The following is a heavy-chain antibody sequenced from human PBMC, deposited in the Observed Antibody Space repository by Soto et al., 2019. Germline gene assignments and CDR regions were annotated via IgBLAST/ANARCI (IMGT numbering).Heavy chain of an antibody. V-gene: IGHV3-23*01. CDR3: AKDHGYAGGWHTPYYFDS. Sequence: EVQLLESGGSLKQPGGSLRLSCAASGFTFSSYAMSWVRQAPGKGLEWVSSISAGGDSTYYADSVKGRFTITRDNSKNTLYLQMNSLSAADTAVYYCAKDHGYAGGWHTPYYFDSWGQGTLVTVSS. CDR2: ISAGGDST. D-gene: IGHD6-19*01. J-gene: IGHJ4*02. CDR1: GFTFSSYA.